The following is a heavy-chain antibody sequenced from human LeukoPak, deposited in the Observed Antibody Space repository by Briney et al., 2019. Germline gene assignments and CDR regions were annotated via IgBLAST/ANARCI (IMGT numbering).Heavy chain of an antibody. Sequence: GGSLRLSCEGSAFIFSGHWMNWVRQTPGKGLEWVASIKEDGSERQYVDSVKGRFTISKDNSKNTVYLQMNSLRIEDTAVYYCASTSSWYGGREWAHYFDYWGQGTLVTVSS. J-gene: IGHJ4*02. D-gene: IGHD6-13*01. CDR3: ASTSSWYGGREWAHYFDY. V-gene: IGHV3-7*03. CDR1: AFIFSGHW. CDR2: IKEDGSER.